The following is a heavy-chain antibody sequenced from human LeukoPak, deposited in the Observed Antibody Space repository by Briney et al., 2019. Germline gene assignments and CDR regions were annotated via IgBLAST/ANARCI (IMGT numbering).Heavy chain of an antibody. CDR1: GGSISSSSYY. D-gene: IGHD5-12*01. J-gene: IGHJ6*03. Sequence: PSETLSLTCTVSGGSISSSSYYWGWIRQPPGKGLEWIGSIYYSGSTYYNPSLKSRVTISVDTSKNQFPLKLSSVTAADTAVYYCASLRGYGQYYMDVWGKGTTVTVSS. CDR2: IYYSGST. V-gene: IGHV4-39*06. CDR3: ASLRGYGQYYMDV.